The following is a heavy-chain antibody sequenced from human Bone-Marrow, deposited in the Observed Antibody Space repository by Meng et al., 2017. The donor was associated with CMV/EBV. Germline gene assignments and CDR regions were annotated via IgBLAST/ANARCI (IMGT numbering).Heavy chain of an antibody. J-gene: IGHJ4*02. V-gene: IGHV4-34*01. CDR3: ANRRY. CDR1: GGSFSGYY. CDR2: INHSGST. Sequence: SQTLSLTCAVYGGSFSGYYWSWIRQPPGKGLEWIGEINHSGSTNYNPSLKSRVTISVDTSKNQFSLKLSSVTAADTAVYYCANRRYWGQGTLVTVSS.